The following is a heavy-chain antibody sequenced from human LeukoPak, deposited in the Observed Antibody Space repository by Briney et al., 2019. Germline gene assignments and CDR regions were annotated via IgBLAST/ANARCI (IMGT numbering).Heavy chain of an antibody. CDR1: GFSFSSYA. Sequence: GGSLRPSCAASGFSFSSYAMTWVRQAPGKGLEWVSAISGSGDSTYDADSVKGRFTISRDNSKNTLYLQMKSLRAEDTAVYYCAKDVRGSGTYWDYWGQGTLVTVSS. D-gene: IGHD1-26*01. CDR3: AKDVRGSGTYWDY. J-gene: IGHJ4*02. CDR2: ISGSGDST. V-gene: IGHV3-23*01.